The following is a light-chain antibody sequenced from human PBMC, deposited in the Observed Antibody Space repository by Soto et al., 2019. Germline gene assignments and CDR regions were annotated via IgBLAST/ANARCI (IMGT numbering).Light chain of an antibody. CDR3: PQRYSTPPS. CDR1: QSISSY. Sequence: ESVGDIVAITCAASQSISSYLNWYQQKPGKAPKLLIYAASSLQSGVPSRFSGSGSWSDFTLTISSLQPEALHSYYSPQRYSTPPSLGPGTRLEIK. V-gene: IGKV1-39*01. J-gene: IGKJ5*01. CDR2: AAS.